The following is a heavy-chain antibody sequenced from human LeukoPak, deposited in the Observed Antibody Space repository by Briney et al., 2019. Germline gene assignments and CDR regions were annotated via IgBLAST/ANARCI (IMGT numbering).Heavy chain of an antibody. J-gene: IGHJ6*03. CDR1: GFTVSSNF. CDR2: IYSGGTT. D-gene: IGHD1-1*01. V-gene: IGHV3-53*01. Sequence: GGSLRLSCVASGFTVSSNFMSWVRQAPGKGLEWVSVIYSGGTTYYADSVKGRFTISRDNSKNTLYLQMNSLRAEVTAMYYCARDGYGYNYMDVWGKGTTVTVSS. CDR3: ARDGYGYNYMDV.